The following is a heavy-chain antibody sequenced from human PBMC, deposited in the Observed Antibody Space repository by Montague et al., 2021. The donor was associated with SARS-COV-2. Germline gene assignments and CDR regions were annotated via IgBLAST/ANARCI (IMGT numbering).Heavy chain of an antibody. D-gene: IGHD1-26*01. Sequence: SETLSLTCTVSGGSISRSSYHWGWIRQPPGKGLEWIGSIYYSGSTYYNPSLKSRVTISVDTSKNQFSLKPSSVTAADTAVYYCASSGSYFSDYWGQGTLVTVSS. CDR3: ASSGSYFSDY. CDR1: GGSISRSSYH. V-gene: IGHV4-39*01. J-gene: IGHJ4*02. CDR2: IYYSGST.